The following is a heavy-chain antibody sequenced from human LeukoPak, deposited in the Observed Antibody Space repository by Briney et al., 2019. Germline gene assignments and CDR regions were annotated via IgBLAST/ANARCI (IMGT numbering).Heavy chain of an antibody. CDR2: MNPNSGNT. D-gene: IGHD2-2*01. J-gene: IGHJ5*02. CDR3: ATYCSSTSCPYNWFDP. V-gene: IGHV1-8*03. CDR1: GGTFSSYA. Sequence: ASVKVSCKASGGTFSSYAINWVRQATGQGLEWMGWMNPNSGNTGYAQKFQGRVTITRNTSISTAYMELSSLRSEDTAVYYCATYCSSTSCPYNWFDPWGQGTLVTVSS.